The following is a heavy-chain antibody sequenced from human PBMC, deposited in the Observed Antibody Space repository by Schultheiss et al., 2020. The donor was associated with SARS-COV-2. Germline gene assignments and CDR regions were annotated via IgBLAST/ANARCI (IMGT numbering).Heavy chain of an antibody. Sequence: GGSLRLSCAASGFTFSSYAMSWVRQAPGKGLEWVSSISSSSSYIYYADSVKGRFTISRDNAKNSLYLQMNSLRAEDTAVYYCARGSEPYYYGSGSPLGYWGQGTLVTVSS. CDR3: ARGSEPYYYGSGSPLGY. V-gene: IGHV3-21*01. J-gene: IGHJ4*02. D-gene: IGHD3-10*01. CDR1: GFTFSSYA. CDR2: ISSSSSYI.